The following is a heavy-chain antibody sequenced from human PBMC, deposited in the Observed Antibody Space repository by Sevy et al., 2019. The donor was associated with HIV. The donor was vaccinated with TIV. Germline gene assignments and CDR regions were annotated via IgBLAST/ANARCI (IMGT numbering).Heavy chain of an antibody. D-gene: IGHD2-21*01. V-gene: IGHV3-7*01. CDR2: IQKDGSEK. Sequence: GGSLRLSCAVSGLTFRNYWMSWVRQAPGKGLEWVANIQKDGSEKYYVDSVKGRFTVSRDNAKNSLYLQMNSLRADDTAIYYCARDLGPERVVRGDSFDIWGQGTTVTVSS. J-gene: IGHJ3*02. CDR1: GLTFRNYW. CDR3: ARDLGPERVVRGDSFDI.